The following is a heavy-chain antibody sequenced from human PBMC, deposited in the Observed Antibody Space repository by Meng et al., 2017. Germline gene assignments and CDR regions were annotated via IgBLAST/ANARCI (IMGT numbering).Heavy chain of an antibody. V-gene: IGHV1-69*04. J-gene: IGHJ5*02. CDR1: GGTFISYT. CDR2: IIPTLCIA. D-gene: IGHD1-26*01. CDR3: ARDRAGRGIVGATLRFDP. Sequence: SSVNVSCKASGGTFISYTIIWVRQAPGQGLEWMGRIIPTLCIANYAQKFQGRVTITADKSTSTAYMELSSLGSEDTAVYYRARDRAGRGIVGATLRFDPWGQGTLVTVSS.